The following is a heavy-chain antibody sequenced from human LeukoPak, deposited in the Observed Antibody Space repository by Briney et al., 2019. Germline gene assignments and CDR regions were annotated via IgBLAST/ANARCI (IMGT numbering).Heavy chain of an antibody. J-gene: IGHJ4*02. CDR2: ISGSGGST. D-gene: IGHD6-19*01. CDR3: AKEGSSGWYGDPEPIYYFDY. CDR1: GFTFSSYA. Sequence: GGSLRLYCAASGFTFSSYAMSWVRQAPGKGLEWVSAISGSGGSTYYADSVKGRFTISRDNSKNTLYLQMNSLRAEDTAVYYCAKEGSSGWYGDPEPIYYFDYWGQGTLVTVSS. V-gene: IGHV3-23*01.